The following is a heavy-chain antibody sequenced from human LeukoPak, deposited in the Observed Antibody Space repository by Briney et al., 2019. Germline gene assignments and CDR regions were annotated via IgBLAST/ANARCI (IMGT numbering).Heavy chain of an antibody. Sequence: GGSLRLSCAASGFSFGGYWMTWVRQAPGKGLEWVAIMKSDGNEEYYVDSVKGRFTIFRDNTKYSLYLQMNNLSAEDTAVYYCVRETMCSFDYWGQGSLVTVSS. D-gene: IGHD2-15*01. CDR1: GFSFGGYW. CDR3: VRETMCSFDY. CDR2: MKSDGNEE. J-gene: IGHJ4*02. V-gene: IGHV3-7*03.